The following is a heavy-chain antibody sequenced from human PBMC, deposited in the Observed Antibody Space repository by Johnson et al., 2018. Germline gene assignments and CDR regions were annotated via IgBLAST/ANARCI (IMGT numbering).Heavy chain of an antibody. CDR2: IYPGDSET. CDR1: GYSFTKYW. D-gene: IGHD6-13*01. CDR3: ARRQLWQQLYDAFDI. Sequence: VQLVESGGGLVQPGESLKISCEGSGYSFTKYWIGWVRQMPGKGLDWMGIIYPGDSETRYSPSFQGQVTISADKSISTAYLQWSSLKASDTAMYYWARRQLWQQLYDAFDIWGQGTTVTVSS. J-gene: IGHJ3*02. V-gene: IGHV5-51*03.